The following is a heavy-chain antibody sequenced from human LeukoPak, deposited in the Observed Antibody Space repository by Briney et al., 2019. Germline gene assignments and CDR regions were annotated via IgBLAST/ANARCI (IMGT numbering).Heavy chain of an antibody. CDR1: GGSISSSSYY. J-gene: IGHJ4*02. CDR2: IYYSGGT. CDR3: ARHFGEFGGAYLSYFDY. D-gene: IGHD3-16*01. V-gene: IGHV4-61*05. Sequence: PSETLSLTCTVSGGSISSSSYYWSWIRQPPGKGLEWIGYIYYSGGTNYNPSLTSRVTISADTSKNQFFLNLSSVTAADTAIYYCARHFGEFGGAYLSYFDYWGQGTLVTVSS.